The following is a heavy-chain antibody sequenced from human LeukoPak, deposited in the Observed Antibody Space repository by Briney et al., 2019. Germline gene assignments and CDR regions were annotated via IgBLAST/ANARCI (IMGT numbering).Heavy chain of an antibody. J-gene: IGHJ5*02. CDR2: IYSGGST. CDR3: ARGGEDYDFWSGYSKDWFDP. V-gene: IGHV3-66*01. Sequence: GGSLRLSCAASGFTVSSNYMSWVRQAPGKGLEWVSVIYSGGSTYYADSVKGRFTTSRDNSKNTLYLQMNSLRAEDTAVYYCARGGEDYDFWSGYSKDWFDPWGQGTLVTVSS. D-gene: IGHD3-3*01. CDR1: GFTVSSNY.